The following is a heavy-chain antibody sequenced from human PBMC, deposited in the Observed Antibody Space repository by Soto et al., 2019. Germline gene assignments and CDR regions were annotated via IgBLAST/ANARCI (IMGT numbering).Heavy chain of an antibody. Sequence: ASVKVSCKASGYTFTSYDMNWVRQAPGQGLEWVGWINPTSGHTAHAQKFQGRVTLTREISTATAYMELSSLTSEDTAVYFCARQVHNGYSSDGGPGTQVTVSS. CDR2: INPTSGHT. V-gene: IGHV1-8*01. J-gene: IGHJ4*02. CDR1: GYTFTSYD. D-gene: IGHD2-15*01. CDR3: ARQVHNGYSSD.